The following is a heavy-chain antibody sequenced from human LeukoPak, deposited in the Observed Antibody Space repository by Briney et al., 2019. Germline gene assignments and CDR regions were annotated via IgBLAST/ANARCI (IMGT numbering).Heavy chain of an antibody. J-gene: IGHJ4*02. D-gene: IGHD4-17*01. CDR3: AASTVTLGGDY. CDR1: GYTFTGYY. Sequence: ASVKVSRMASGYTFTGYYMHWVRQAPGQGLEWMGWINPNSGGTNYAQKFQGRVTMTRDTSISTAYMELSRLRSDDTAVYYCAASTVTLGGDYWGQGTLVTVSS. CDR2: INPNSGGT. V-gene: IGHV1-2*02.